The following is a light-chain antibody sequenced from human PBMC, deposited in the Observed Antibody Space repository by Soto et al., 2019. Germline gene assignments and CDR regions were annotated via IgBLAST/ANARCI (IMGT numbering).Light chain of an antibody. CDR2: GAS. CDR3: QQYNNWPPWT. CDR1: QSVSNN. J-gene: IGKJ1*01. Sequence: EIVMTQSPATLSVSPGERATLSCRASQSVSNNLVWYQQKPGQPPRLLIYGASTRATGIPVRFSGSGSGTEFILTISSLQSEDLAVYYCQQYNNWPPWTFGQGTKVEIK. V-gene: IGKV3-15*01.